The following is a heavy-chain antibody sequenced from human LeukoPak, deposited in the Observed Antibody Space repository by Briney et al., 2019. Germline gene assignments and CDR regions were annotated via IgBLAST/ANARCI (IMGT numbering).Heavy chain of an antibody. D-gene: IGHD3-10*01. CDR2: ITGSGSSI. J-gene: IGHJ4*02. CDR3: AREGSTFDN. CDR1: GFTFSSYT. Sequence: GGSLRLSCAASGFTFSSYTMDGVRQAPGKGLGWGSYITGSGSSIYYADSVKGRFTISRDNAKNSLYLQMNSLRAEDTAVYYCAREGSTFDNWGQGTLVTVSS. V-gene: IGHV3-48*03.